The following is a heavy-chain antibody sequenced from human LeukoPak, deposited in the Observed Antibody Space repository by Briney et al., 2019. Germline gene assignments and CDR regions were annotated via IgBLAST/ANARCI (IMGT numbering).Heavy chain of an antibody. J-gene: IGHJ4*02. V-gene: IGHV1-24*01. D-gene: IGHD3-10*01. CDR3: ATSDYGSGSYRAHDY. CDR1: GYTLTELS. CDR2: FDPEDGET. Sequence: ASVKVSCKVSGYTLTELSMHWVRQAPGKGLEWMGGFDPEDGETIYAQKFQGRVTMTEDTSTDTAYMELSSLRSEDTAVYYCATSDYGSGSYRAHDYWGQGTLVTVSS.